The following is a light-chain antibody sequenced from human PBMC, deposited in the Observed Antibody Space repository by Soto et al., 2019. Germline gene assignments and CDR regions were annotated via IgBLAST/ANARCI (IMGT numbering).Light chain of an antibody. CDR3: QQYSSSPRT. J-gene: IGKJ5*01. Sequence: DIVMTQSPDSLAVSPGERATLSCRASQSVSSSYLAWYQQKPGQAPRLLIYDASNRATGVPDRFSGSGSGTDFSLTISRLEPEDFAVYHCQQYSSSPRTFGQGTRLEIK. CDR1: QSVSSSY. CDR2: DAS. V-gene: IGKV3-20*01.